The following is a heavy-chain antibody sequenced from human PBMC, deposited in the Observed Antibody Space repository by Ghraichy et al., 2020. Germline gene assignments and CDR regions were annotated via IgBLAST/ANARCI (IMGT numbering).Heavy chain of an antibody. CDR2: IKQDGSEK. Sequence: GESLNISCAASGFTFSSYWMSWVRQAPGKGLEWVANIKQDGSEKYYVDSVKGRFTISRDNAKNSLYLQMNSLRAEDTAVYYCASMRYSSGWYRGPRPRFDPWGQGTLVTVSS. CDR1: GFTFSSYW. CDR3: ASMRYSSGWYRGPRPRFDP. D-gene: IGHD6-19*01. V-gene: IGHV3-7*01. J-gene: IGHJ5*02.